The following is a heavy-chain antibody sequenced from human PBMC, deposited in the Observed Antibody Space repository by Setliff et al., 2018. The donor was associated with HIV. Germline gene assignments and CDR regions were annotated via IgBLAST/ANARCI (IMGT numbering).Heavy chain of an antibody. V-gene: IGHV4-4*02. CDR1: GASVSSGSW. D-gene: IGHD3-10*01. CDR3: ARAPGSVSVFLDS. Sequence: LSLTCAVSGASVSSGSWWTWVRQPPGKGLEWIGEVFHSGSATYNPSLKSRVTISVDTSKNQFSLKVNSVTAADTAMYYCARAPGSVSVFLDSWGQGTLVTVSS. J-gene: IGHJ4*02. CDR2: VFHSGSA.